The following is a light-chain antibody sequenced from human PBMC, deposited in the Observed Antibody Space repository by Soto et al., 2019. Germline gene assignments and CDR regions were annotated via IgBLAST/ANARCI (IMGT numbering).Light chain of an antibody. Sequence: QSALTQPASVSGSPGQSITISCAGTSSDVGGYNYVSWYQHHPGKAPKLMIYDVSNRPSGVSNRFSGSKSGNTASLTISGXXXXXXXXYYCNSYTSSSTFVFGTGTKLTVL. CDR2: DVS. J-gene: IGLJ1*01. V-gene: IGLV2-14*03. CDR1: SSDVGGYNY. CDR3: NSYTSSSTFV.